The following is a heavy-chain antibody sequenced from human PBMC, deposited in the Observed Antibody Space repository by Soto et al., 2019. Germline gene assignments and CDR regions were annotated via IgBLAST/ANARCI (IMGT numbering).Heavy chain of an antibody. CDR1: GGTFSSYA. V-gene: IGHV1-69*13. Sequence: ASVKVSCKASGGTFSSYAISWVRQAPGQGLEWMGGIIPIFGTANYAQKFQGRVTFTADESTSTAYMELSSLRSEDTAVYYCASWGAAPYYYYGMDVWGQGTTVTVSS. J-gene: IGHJ6*02. D-gene: IGHD6-6*01. CDR2: IIPIFGTA. CDR3: ASWGAAPYYYYGMDV.